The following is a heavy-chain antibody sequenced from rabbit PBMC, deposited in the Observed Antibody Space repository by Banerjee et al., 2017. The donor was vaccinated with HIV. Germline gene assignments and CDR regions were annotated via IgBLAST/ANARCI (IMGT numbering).Heavy chain of an antibody. CDR3: ARDLAGVIGWNFNL. J-gene: IGHJ4*01. Sequence: GDTNYATWVNGRFTISSDNAQNTVHLQMNSLTAADTATYFCARDLAGVIGWNFNLWGQGTLVTVS. D-gene: IGHD4-1*01. V-gene: IGHV1S8*01. CDR2: GDT.